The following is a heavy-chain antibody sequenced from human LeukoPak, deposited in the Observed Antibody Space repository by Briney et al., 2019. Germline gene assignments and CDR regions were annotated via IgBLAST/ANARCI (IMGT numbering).Heavy chain of an antibody. J-gene: IGHJ4*02. D-gene: IGHD3-9*01. CDR3: ARDGYDILTGYYYFDY. V-gene: IGHV1-2*02. Sequence: ASVKVSCKASGYTFTGYYMHWVRQAPGQGLEWMGWINPNSGGTNYAQKFQGRVTMTRDTSISTAYMELSRLRSDDTAVYYCARDGYDILTGYYYFDYWGQGTLVTVSS. CDR1: GYTFTGYY. CDR2: INPNSGGT.